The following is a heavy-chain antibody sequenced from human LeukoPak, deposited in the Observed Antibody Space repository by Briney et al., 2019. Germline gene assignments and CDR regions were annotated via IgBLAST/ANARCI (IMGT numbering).Heavy chain of an antibody. CDR2: MYYSGST. CDR1: GGSISGYY. D-gene: IGHD6-6*01. V-gene: IGHV4-59*08. J-gene: IGHJ6*03. Sequence: PSETLSLTCTVSGGSISGYYWSWIRQPPGKGLEWVGYMYYSGSTNCNPSFKSRVTISVDTSKNQFSLKLSSVTAADTAVYYCARARRSSSPYYYYYMDVWGKGTTVTVSS. CDR3: ARARRSSSPYYYYYMDV.